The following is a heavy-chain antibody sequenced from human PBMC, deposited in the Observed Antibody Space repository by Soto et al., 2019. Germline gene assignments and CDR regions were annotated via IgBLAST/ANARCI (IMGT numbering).Heavy chain of an antibody. CDR1: GGTLSSYA. J-gene: IGHJ4*02. Sequence: GASVKVSCKASGGTLSSYAMSWVRQAPGQGLEWMGGIIPIFGTANYAQKFQGRVTITADESTSTAYMELSSLRSEDTAVYYCARDRVAAAGNFDYWGQGTLVTFS. D-gene: IGHD6-13*01. CDR3: ARDRVAAAGNFDY. CDR2: IIPIFGTA. V-gene: IGHV1-69*13.